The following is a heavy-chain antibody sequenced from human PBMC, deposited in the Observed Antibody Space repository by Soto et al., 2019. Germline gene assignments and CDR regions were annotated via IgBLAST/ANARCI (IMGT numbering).Heavy chain of an antibody. V-gene: IGHV3-23*01. J-gene: IGHJ4*02. D-gene: IGHD1-26*01. CDR1: GFTFSNFA. CDR3: ATDQSGGSYYLPGLYYFDF. Sequence: PGGSLRLSCAASGFTFSNFAMSWVRQAPGKGLEWVSSISHTGNTIYYADSVKGRFTISRDNSKNTVYLQINSLRVEDTAVYYCATDQSGGSYYLPGLYYFDFWGQGALVTVSS. CDR2: ISHTGNTI.